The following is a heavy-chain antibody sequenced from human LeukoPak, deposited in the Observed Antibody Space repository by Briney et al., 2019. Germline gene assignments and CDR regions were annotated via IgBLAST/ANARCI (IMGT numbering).Heavy chain of an antibody. CDR3: ARVSYDSSGYSLDY. Sequence: NTGGSLRLSCAASGFTFSSYSMNWVRQAPGKGLEWVSSISSSSSYIYYGDSVTGRFTISRDNAKNSLYLRMNSLRAEDTGVYYCARVSYDSSGYSLDYWGQGTLVTVSS. D-gene: IGHD3-22*01. CDR1: GFTFSSYS. CDR2: ISSSSSYI. V-gene: IGHV3-21*01. J-gene: IGHJ4*02.